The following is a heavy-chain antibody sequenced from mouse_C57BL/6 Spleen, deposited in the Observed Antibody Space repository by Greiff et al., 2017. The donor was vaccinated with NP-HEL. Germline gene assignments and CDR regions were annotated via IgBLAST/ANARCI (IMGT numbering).Heavy chain of an antibody. V-gene: IGHV1-53*01. CDR2: INPSNGGT. D-gene: IGHD2-2*01. CDR1: GYTFTRYW. J-gene: IGHJ2*01. CDR3: ARSRNPMVTSDY. Sequence: QVQLQQSGTELVKPGASVKLSCKASGYTFTRYWMHWVKQRPGQGLEWIGNINPSNGGTNYNEKFKSKATLTVDKSSSTAYMQLSSLTSEDSAVYYCARSRNPMVTSDYWGQGTTLTVSS.